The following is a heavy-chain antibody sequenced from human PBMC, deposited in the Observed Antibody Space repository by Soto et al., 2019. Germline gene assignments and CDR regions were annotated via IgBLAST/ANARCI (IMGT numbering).Heavy chain of an antibody. D-gene: IGHD6-13*01. CDR2: ISYDGSNK. CDR1: GFTFSSYG. V-gene: IGHV3-30*03. Sequence: QVQLVESGGGVVQPGRSLRLSCAASGFTFSSYGMHWVRQAPGKGLEWVALISYDGSNKYYPDSVKGRFTISRDNSKNPLYLQMNSLRTEDTAVYYCAAGLYFFDYCGQGTLVTVSS. J-gene: IGHJ4*02. CDR3: AAGLYFFDY.